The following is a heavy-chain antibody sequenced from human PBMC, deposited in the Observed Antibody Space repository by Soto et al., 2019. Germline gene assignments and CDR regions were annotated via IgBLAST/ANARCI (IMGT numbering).Heavy chain of an antibody. CDR2: INHSGST. V-gene: IGHV4-34*01. CDR3: ARGDGSGSFPFDY. D-gene: IGHD3-10*01. CDR1: GGSFSGYY. Sequence: SETLSLTCAVYGGSFSGYYWSWIRQPPGKGLEWIGEINHSGSTNYNPSLKSRVAISVDTSKNQFSLKLSSVTAADTAVYYCARGDGSGSFPFDYWGQGTLVTVSS. J-gene: IGHJ4*02.